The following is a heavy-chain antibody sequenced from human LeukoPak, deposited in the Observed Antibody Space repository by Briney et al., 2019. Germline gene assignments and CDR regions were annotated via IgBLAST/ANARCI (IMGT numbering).Heavy chain of an antibody. Sequence: SETLSLTCTVSGGSFSGGNYYWNWIRQPPGKGLEWIGYIYYSGSTNYNPSLKSRVTMSVDTSKNQFSLKLTSVTAADTAVYYCARRSGYSPNWFDPWGQGTLVTVSS. CDR3: ARRSGYSPNWFDP. J-gene: IGHJ5*02. CDR2: IYYSGST. V-gene: IGHV4-61*01. D-gene: IGHD3-3*01. CDR1: GGSFSGGNYY.